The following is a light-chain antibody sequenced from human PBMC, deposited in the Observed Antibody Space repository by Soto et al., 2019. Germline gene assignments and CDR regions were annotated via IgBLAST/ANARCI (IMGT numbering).Light chain of an antibody. CDR2: KAS. V-gene: IGKV1-5*03. J-gene: IGKJ2*01. Sequence: DIQMTQSPSTLSASAGDRVTITCRASQSISSWLAWYQQKPGKAPKLLIYKASSLESGVPSRFSGSGSGTEFTLTISSLQPDDFATYYCQQYHSYPYTFGQGTKLEIK. CDR1: QSISSW. CDR3: QQYHSYPYT.